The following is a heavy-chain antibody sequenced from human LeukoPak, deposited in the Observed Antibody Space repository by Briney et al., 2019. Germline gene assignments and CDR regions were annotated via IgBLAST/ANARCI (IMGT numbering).Heavy chain of an antibody. CDR3: ARAEYNWNMDYYFGMDV. CDR2: INHSGST. Sequence: NPSETLSLTCAVYGGSFSGYYWSWIRQPPGKGLEWIGEINHSGSTNYNPSLKSRVTISLDTSKNQFSLKLSSVTAADTAVFYCARAEYNWNMDYYFGMDVWGQGTTVTVYS. D-gene: IGHD1-20*01. CDR1: GGSFSGYY. J-gene: IGHJ6*02. V-gene: IGHV4-34*01.